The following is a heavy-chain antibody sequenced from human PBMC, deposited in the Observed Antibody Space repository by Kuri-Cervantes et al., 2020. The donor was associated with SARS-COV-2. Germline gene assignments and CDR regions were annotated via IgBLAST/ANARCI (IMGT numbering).Heavy chain of an antibody. J-gene: IGHJ4*02. CDR2: ITAKSAST. CDR3: ANLVATGY. Sequence: GSSRRLSFAAPGFNFSRYAMTGVRQAPGKGLEWVLSITAKSASTHYADSVRGRFDISRGDSKSTLYLQMNGLRVEDTAVYYCANLVATGYWGRGTLVTVSS. CDR1: GFNFSRYA. V-gene: IGHV3-23*01. D-gene: IGHD5-12*01.